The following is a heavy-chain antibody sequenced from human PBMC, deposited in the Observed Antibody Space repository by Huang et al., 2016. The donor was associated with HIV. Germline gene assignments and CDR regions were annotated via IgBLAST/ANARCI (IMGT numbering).Heavy chain of an antibody. CDR3: ARVSAGHYEALDI. Sequence: QLVQSGAEVKKPGASVKVSCKASGYTFTTYEILWVRQAPGQGLGWMGWRDPNTFDTASAQKFQGRVTFTRDTSAFTAFMELSSLRSEDTAIYYCARVSAGHYEALDIWGQGTMVTVS. CDR2: RDPNTFDT. J-gene: IGHJ3*02. CDR1: GYTFTTYE. V-gene: IGHV1-8*02. D-gene: IGHD2-8*01.